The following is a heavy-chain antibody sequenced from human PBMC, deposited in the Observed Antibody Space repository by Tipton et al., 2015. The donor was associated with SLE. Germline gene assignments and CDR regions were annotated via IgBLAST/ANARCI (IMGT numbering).Heavy chain of an antibody. Sequence: TLSLTCTVSGDSISSYYWSWIRQPPGKGLEWIGYIYYSGSTNYNPSLKSRVTISVDTSKNQFSLKLSSVTAADTAVYYCAREGLTVAAKGGAFDIWGQGTMVTVSS. D-gene: IGHD6-19*01. CDR3: AREGLTVAAKGGAFDI. J-gene: IGHJ3*02. CDR1: GDSISSYY. CDR2: IYYSGST. V-gene: IGHV4-59*01.